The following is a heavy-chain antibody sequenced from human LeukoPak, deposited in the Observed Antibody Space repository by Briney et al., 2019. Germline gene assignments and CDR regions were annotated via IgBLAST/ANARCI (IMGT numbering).Heavy chain of an antibody. Sequence: GESLKISCKGSGYSFTSYWIGWVRQMPGKGLEWMGIIYPGDSDTRYSPSFQGQVTISADKSISTAYLQWSSLKASDTAMYYCARLRHKLRYFDWNFDYWGQGTLVTVSS. CDR2: IYPGDSDT. V-gene: IGHV5-51*01. CDR3: ARLRHKLRYFDWNFDY. CDR1: GYSFTSYW. D-gene: IGHD3-9*01. J-gene: IGHJ4*02.